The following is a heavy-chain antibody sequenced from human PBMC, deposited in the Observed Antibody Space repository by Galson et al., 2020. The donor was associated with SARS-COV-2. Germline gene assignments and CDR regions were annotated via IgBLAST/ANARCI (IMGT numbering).Heavy chain of an antibody. J-gene: IGHJ4*02. V-gene: IGHV4-39*07. CDR3: ARKARDFWSGYTSKYFGY. CDR2: IYYSGST. Sequence: SETLYLTCTVSGGSISSSSYYWGWIRQPPGKGLEWIGSIYYSGSTYYNPSLKSRVTISVDTSKNQFSLKLSSVTAADTAVYYCARKARDFWSGYTSKYFGYWGQGTLVSVSS. D-gene: IGHD3-3*01. CDR1: GGSISSSSYY.